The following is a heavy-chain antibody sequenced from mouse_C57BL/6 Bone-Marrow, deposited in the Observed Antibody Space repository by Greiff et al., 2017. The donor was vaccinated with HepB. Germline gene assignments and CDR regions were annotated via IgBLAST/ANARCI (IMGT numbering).Heavy chain of an antibody. J-gene: IGHJ1*03. D-gene: IGHD1-1*01. V-gene: IGHV1-63*01. CDR1: GYTFTNYW. CDR2: IYPGGGYT. CDR3: AKGVVADYWYFDV. Sequence: QVQLQQSGAELVRPGTSVKMSCKASGYTFTNYWIGWAKQRPGHGLEWIGDIYPGGGYTNYNEKFKGKATLTADKSSSTAYMQFSSLTSEDSAISYCAKGVVADYWYFDVWGTGTTVTVSS.